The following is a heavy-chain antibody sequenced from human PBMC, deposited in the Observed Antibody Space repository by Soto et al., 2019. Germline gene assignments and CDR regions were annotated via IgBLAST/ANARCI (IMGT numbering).Heavy chain of an antibody. CDR1: GFALTPYA. D-gene: IGHD1-26*01. Sequence: QEQLVESGGGVVQPGRSLRLSCAASGFALTPYAMHWVRQAPGKGLEWVAIISYDGSYRSYGDSVKERFTISRDNSENSLYLQMDTLRSEDTAVYYCARDWDRGGGSYLWKFDLWGRGTLVTVSS. CDR2: ISYDGSYR. J-gene: IGHJ2*01. CDR3: ARDWDRGGGSYLWKFDL. V-gene: IGHV3-30-3*01.